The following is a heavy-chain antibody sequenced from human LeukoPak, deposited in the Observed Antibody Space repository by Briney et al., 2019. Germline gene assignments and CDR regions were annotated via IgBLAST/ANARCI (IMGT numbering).Heavy chain of an antibody. J-gene: IGHJ5*02. Sequence: PSETLSLTCTVSGGSISTSNYYWSWIRQPPGKGLEWIGEINHSGSTNYNPSLKSRVTISVDTSKNQFSLKLSSVTAADTAVYYCARAEAFRVVVAATRRNWFDPWGQGTLVTVSS. CDR1: GGSISTSNYY. CDR2: INHSGST. D-gene: IGHD2-15*01. CDR3: ARAEAFRVVVAATRRNWFDP. V-gene: IGHV4-39*07.